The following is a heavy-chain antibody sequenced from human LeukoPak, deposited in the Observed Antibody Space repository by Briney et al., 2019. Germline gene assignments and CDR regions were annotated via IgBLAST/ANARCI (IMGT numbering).Heavy chain of an antibody. D-gene: IGHD1-1*01. CDR3: ARSTGPIDY. Sequence: SQTLSLTCALSGDSVSINSAAWNWIRQSPSRGLEWLGRTYYRSKWYTYYAASVKSRIAINRDTSKNQFSLQLNSVTPEDTAVYYCARSTGPIDYWGQGTLVTVSS. CDR2: TYYRSKWYT. CDR1: GDSVSINSAA. J-gene: IGHJ4*02. V-gene: IGHV6-1*01.